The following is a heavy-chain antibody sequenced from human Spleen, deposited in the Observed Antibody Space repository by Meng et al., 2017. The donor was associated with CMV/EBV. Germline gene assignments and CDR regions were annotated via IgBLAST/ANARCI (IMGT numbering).Heavy chain of an antibody. V-gene: IGHV3-30*02. D-gene: IGHD3-3*01. CDR1: GFTFTTYG. CDR3: ARDHSMYYDFWSSYPDY. J-gene: IGHJ4*02. CDR2: IQFDGSNT. Sequence: GESLKISCAVSGFTFTTYGMHWVRQAPGKGLEWVTFIQFDGSNTFYADSVKGRFTISRDNSKNTLYLQMNNLRAEDTAVYYCARDHSMYYDFWSSYPDYWGQGTLVTVSS.